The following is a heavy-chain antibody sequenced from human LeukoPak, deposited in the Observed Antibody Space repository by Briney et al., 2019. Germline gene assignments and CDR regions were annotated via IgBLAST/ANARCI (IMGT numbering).Heavy chain of an antibody. V-gene: IGHV4-59*08. CDR2: IYYSGST. CDR1: GGSISSYY. Sequence: SETLSLTCTVSGGSISSYYWSWLRQPPGKGLEWIGYIYYSGSTNYNPSLKSRVTISVDTSKNQFSLKLSSVTAADTAVYYCAIVYYDFWSGYSAYFQHWGQGTLVTVSS. D-gene: IGHD3-3*01. CDR3: AIVYYDFWSGYSAYFQH. J-gene: IGHJ1*01.